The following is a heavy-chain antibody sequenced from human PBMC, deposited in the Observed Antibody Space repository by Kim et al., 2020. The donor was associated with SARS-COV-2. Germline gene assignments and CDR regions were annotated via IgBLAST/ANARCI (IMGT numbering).Heavy chain of an antibody. V-gene: IGHV7-4-1*02. Sequence: ASVKVSCKASGYTFTSYAMNWVRQAPGQGLEWMGWINTNTGNPTYAQGFTGRFVFSLDTSVSTAYLQISSLKAEDTAVYYCARGGIAVAGTLVDVWGQGTTVTVSS. CDR2: INTNTGNP. D-gene: IGHD6-19*01. CDR1: GYTFTSYA. J-gene: IGHJ6*02. CDR3: ARGGIAVAGTLVDV.